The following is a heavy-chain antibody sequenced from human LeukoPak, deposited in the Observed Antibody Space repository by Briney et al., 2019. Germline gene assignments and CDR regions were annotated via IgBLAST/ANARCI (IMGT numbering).Heavy chain of an antibody. V-gene: IGHV3-23*01. CDR2: ISGSGGST. J-gene: IGHJ6*03. CDR3: ARFMVPKPHPSSYYYYMDV. D-gene: IGHD3-10*01. CDR1: GFTFSSYG. Sequence: PGGSLRLSCAASGFTFSSYGMSWVRQAPGKGLEWVSAISGSGGSTYYADSVKGRFTISRDNSKNTLYLQMNSLRAEDTAVYYCARFMVPKPHPSSYYYYMDVWGKGTTVTISS.